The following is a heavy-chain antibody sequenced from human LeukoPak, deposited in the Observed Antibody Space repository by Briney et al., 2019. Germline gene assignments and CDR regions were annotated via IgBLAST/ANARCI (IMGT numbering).Heavy chain of an antibody. CDR1: GGTFSSYA. V-gene: IGHV1-69*05. D-gene: IGHD2-2*01. CDR2: IIPIFGTA. CDR3: ARVVPAATSTWYFDY. Sequence: ASVKVSCKASGGTFSSYAISWVRQAPGQGLEWMGGIIPIFGTANYAQKFQGRVTITTDESTSTAYMELSSLRSEDTAVYYCARVVPAATSTWYFDYWGQGTLVTVSS. J-gene: IGHJ4*02.